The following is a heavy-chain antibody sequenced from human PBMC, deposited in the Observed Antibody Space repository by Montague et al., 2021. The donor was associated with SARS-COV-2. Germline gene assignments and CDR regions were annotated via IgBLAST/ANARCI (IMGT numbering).Heavy chain of an antibody. V-gene: IGHV3-30-3*01. D-gene: IGHD5-18*01. CDR3: ARDLSGYSYGFDY. CDR2: ISYDGSNK. J-gene: IGHJ4*02. Sequence: SLRLSCAASGFTFSSYAMHWVCQAPGKGLEWVAVISYDGSNKYYADSVKGRFTISRDNSKSTLYLQMNSLRAEDTAVYYCARDLSGYSYGFDYWGQGTLVTVSS. CDR1: GFTFSSYA.